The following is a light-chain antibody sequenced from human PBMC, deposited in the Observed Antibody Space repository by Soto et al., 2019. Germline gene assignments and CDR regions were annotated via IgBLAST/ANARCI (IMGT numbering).Light chain of an antibody. CDR3: HQYGTSPRT. CDR1: QSVSGTY. Sequence: EIVLTQSPGTLSLSPGERATLSCRAGQSVSGTYVDWYQQRPGQAPRLLIYAASSRATGIPGRFSGSGSGTDFILTISRLEHEESAVYYCHQYGTSPRTFGQGTKLEIK. V-gene: IGKV3-20*01. CDR2: AAS. J-gene: IGKJ2*02.